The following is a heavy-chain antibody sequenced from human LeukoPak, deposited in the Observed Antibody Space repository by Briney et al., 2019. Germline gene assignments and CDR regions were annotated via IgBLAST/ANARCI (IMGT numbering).Heavy chain of an antibody. J-gene: IGHJ5*02. CDR2: IYYSGST. CDR3: ARGYYDFWRGYSRYNWFDP. Sequence: SETLSLTCTVSGGSISSYYWSWIRQPPGKGLEWIGYIYYSGSTNYNPSLKSRVTISVDTSKNQFSLKLSSVTAADTAVYYCARGYYDFWRGYSRYNWFDPWGQGTLVTVSS. V-gene: IGHV4-59*01. D-gene: IGHD3-3*01. CDR1: GGSISSYY.